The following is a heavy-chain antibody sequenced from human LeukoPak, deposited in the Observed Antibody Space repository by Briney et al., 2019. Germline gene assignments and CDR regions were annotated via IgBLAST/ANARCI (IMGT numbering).Heavy chain of an antibody. CDR1: GFTFSSYA. Sequence: GGSLRLSCAASGFTFSSYAMHWVRQAPGKGLEWVAVISYDGSNKYYADSVKGRFTISRDNSKNTLYLQMNSLRAEDTAVYYCARGFRLLWFPGGDWFDPRGQGTLVTVSS. V-gene: IGHV3-30-3*01. D-gene: IGHD3-10*01. CDR2: ISYDGSNK. CDR3: ARGFRLLWFPGGDWFDP. J-gene: IGHJ5*02.